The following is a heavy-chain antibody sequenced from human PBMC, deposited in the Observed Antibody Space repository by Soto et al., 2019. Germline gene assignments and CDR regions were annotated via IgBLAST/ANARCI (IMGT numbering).Heavy chain of an antibody. D-gene: IGHD3-3*01. Sequence: SETLSLTCTVSGGSVSSGSYYWGWIRQPPGKGLEWIGYIYYSGSTNYNPSLKSRVTISVDTSKNQFSLKLSSVTAADTAVYYCASTNYDFWSGYYSAFDIWGQGTMVT. J-gene: IGHJ3*02. CDR2: IYYSGST. V-gene: IGHV4-61*01. CDR1: GGSVSSGSYY. CDR3: ASTNYDFWSGYYSAFDI.